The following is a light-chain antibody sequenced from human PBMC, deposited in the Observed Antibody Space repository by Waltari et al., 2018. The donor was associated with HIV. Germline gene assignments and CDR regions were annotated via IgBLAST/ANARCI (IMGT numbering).Light chain of an antibody. CDR1: SSDVGTYDF. CDR2: EVY. J-gene: IGLJ3*02. V-gene: IGLV2-8*01. Sequence: QSALTQPPSASGPPGQSVTISCTGTSSDVGTYDFVSWYQQHPGKAPRLLIYEVYRRPSGVPDRFSGSKSGNTASLTVSALQAEDEADYYCATWDDSLSGLWVFGGGTKLTVL. CDR3: ATWDDSLSGLWV.